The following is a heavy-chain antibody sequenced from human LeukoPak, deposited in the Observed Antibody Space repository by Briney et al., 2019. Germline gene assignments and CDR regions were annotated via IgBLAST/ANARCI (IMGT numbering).Heavy chain of an antibody. V-gene: IGHV4-34*01. Sequence: SETLSLTCAVYGGSFSGYYWSWIRQPPGKGLEWIGEINHSGSTNYNPSLKSRVTISVDTSKNQFSLKLSSVTAADTAVYYCARPRATHYYYHMDVWGKGTTVTVSS. CDR1: GGSFSGYY. J-gene: IGHJ6*03. CDR2: INHSGST. CDR3: ARPRATHYYYHMDV. D-gene: IGHD5-12*01.